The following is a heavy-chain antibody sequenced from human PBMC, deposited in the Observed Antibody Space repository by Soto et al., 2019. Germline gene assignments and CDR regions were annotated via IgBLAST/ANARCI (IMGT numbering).Heavy chain of an antibody. CDR3: VRDGTKTLRDWFDP. CDR1: GASISSYF. V-gene: IGHV4-4*07. Sequence: SETLSLTCTVSGASISSYFWSWIRQPAGKGLEWIGRIYATGTTDYNPSLKSRVMMSVDTSKKQFSLKLRSVTAADTAVYYCVRDGTKTLRDWFDPWGQGISVTVSS. D-gene: IGHD1-1*01. CDR2: IYATGTT. J-gene: IGHJ5*02.